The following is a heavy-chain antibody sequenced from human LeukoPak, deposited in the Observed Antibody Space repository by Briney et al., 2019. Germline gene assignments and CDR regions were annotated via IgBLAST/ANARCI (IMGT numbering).Heavy chain of an antibody. D-gene: IGHD2-15*01. CDR1: GFTFSSYA. CDR3: ARAQDPDAFDI. Sequence: PGGSLRLSCAASGFTFSSYAMSWVRQAPGKGLEWVAVISYDGSNKYYADSVKGRFTISRDNSKNTLYLQMNSLRAEDTAVYYCARAQDPDAFDIWGQGTMVTVSS. J-gene: IGHJ3*02. CDR2: ISYDGSNK. V-gene: IGHV3-30*14.